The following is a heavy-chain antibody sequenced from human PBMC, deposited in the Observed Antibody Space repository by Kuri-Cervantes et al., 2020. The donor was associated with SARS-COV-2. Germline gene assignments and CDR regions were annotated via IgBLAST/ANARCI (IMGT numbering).Heavy chain of an antibody. V-gene: IGHV1-2*02. Sequence: ASVKVSCKAPETTFPNYDINWVRQAPGQGLEWMGWINPNSGGTNYAQKFQGRVTMTRDTSISTAYMELSRLRSDDTAVYYCARVPTFHSYSSSPPFDYWGQGTLVTVSS. J-gene: IGHJ4*02. CDR3: ARVPTFHSYSSSPPFDY. CDR1: ETTFPNYD. D-gene: IGHD6-13*01. CDR2: INPNSGGT.